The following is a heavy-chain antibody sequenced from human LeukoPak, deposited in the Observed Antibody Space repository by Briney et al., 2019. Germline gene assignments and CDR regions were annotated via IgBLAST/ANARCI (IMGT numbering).Heavy chain of an antibody. D-gene: IGHD1-26*01. CDR2: ISYDGSNK. Sequence: GGSLRLSCAASGFTFSSYTMHWVRQAPGKGLEWVAVISYDGSNKYYADSVKGRFTISRDNSKNTLYLQMNSLRGDDTAVYYCAKDVGKWESLHFFDYWGQGTLVTVSS. J-gene: IGHJ4*02. V-gene: IGHV3-30-3*01. CDR1: GFTFSSYT. CDR3: AKDVGKWESLHFFDY.